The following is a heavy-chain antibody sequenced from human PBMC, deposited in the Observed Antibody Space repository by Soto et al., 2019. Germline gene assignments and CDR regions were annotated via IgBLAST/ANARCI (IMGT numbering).Heavy chain of an antibody. V-gene: IGHV4-34*01. Sequence: QVQLQQWGAGLLKPSETLSLTCAVYGGSFSGYYWSWIRQPPGKGLEWIGEINHSGSPNYNPSLKSRVTISVDTSKNQFSLKLSSVTAADTAVYYCARGSWTLFDYWGQGTLVTVSS. CDR3: ARGSWTLFDY. J-gene: IGHJ4*02. D-gene: IGHD6-13*01. CDR1: GGSFSGYY. CDR2: INHSGSP.